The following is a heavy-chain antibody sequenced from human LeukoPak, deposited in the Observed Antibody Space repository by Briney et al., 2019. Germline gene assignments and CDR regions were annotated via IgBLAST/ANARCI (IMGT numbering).Heavy chain of an antibody. V-gene: IGHV1-2*04. D-gene: IGHD6-13*01. CDR2: INPNSGGT. CDR3: ARGPVGAAGLGGNYYYGMDV. Sequence: ASVKVSCKASGYTFTGYYMHWVRQAPGQGLEWMGWINPNSGGTNYAQKFQGWVTMTRDTSISTAYMELSRLRSDDTAVYYCARGPVGAAGLGGNYYYGMDVWGQGTTVTVSS. CDR1: GYTFTGYY. J-gene: IGHJ6*02.